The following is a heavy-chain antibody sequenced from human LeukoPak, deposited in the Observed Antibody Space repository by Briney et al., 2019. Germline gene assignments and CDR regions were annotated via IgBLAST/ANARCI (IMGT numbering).Heavy chain of an antibody. V-gene: IGHV1-8*03. CDR1: GYTFTRYD. J-gene: IGHJ4*02. Sequence: ASVKVSRKASGYTFTRYDINWVRQATGQGLEWMGWMNPKSGNTGHAQKFQGRVTITRDTSISTVYMELSSLKASDTAMYYCARTSQDVPAAPPYFDYWGQGTLVTVSS. CDR2: MNPKSGNT. D-gene: IGHD2-2*01. CDR3: ARTSQDVPAAPPYFDY.